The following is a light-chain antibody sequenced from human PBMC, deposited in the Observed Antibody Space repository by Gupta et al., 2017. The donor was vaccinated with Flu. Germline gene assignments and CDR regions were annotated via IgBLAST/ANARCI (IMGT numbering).Light chain of an antibody. CDR3: CSYAGNSWV. V-gene: IGLV2-11*03. CDR1: SSDGGGYNS. J-gene: IGLJ3*02. CDR2: DVS. Sequence: QSVTITCTGTSSDGGGYNSVSWYQQHPGKAPKLMISDVSQRPSGVPDRFSGSKSGNTASLTISGLQAEDEADFYCCSYAGNSWVFGGGTRLTVL.